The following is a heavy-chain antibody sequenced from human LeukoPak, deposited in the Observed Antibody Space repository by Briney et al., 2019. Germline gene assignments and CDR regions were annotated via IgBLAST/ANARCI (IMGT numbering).Heavy chain of an antibody. D-gene: IGHD3-10*01. V-gene: IGHV4-34*01. Sequence: SETLSLTCAVYGGSFSGYYWSWLRQPPGKGLEWIGEINHSGSTNYNPSLKSRVTISVDTSKNQFSLKLSSVTAADTAVYYCARLEDYGSGSYYKFNWFDPWGQGTLVTVSS. J-gene: IGHJ5*02. CDR1: GGSFSGYY. CDR3: ARLEDYGSGSYYKFNWFDP. CDR2: INHSGST.